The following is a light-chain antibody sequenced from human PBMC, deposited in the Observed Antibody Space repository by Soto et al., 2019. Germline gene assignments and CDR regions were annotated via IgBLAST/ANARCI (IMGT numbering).Light chain of an antibody. V-gene: IGLV2-8*01. CDR1: SSDVGGYNY. J-gene: IGLJ2*01. CDR3: SSYAGSNNQV. CDR2: EVS. Sequence: QSVLTQPPSASGSPGQSVTISCTGTSSDVGGYNYVSWYQQHPGKAPKLMIYEVSKRLSGVPDRFSGSKSGNTASLTVSGLQAEDDVDYYCSSYAGSNNQVFGGGTKLTFL.